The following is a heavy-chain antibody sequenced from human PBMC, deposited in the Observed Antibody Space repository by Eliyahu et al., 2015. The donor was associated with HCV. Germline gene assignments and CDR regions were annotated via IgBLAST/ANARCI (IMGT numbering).Heavy chain of an antibody. CDR3: AREGPNYDFWSGYGYYYYGMDV. CDR1: GFXFXSYX. D-gene: IGHD3-3*01. J-gene: IGHJ6*02. Sequence: EVQLVESGGGLVKPGGSLRLSCAAXGFXFXSYXXXWVXQAPGKGLEWVXSISSSSSYIYYADSVKGRFTISRDNAKNSLYLQMNSLRAEDTAVYYCAREGPNYDFWSGYGYYYYGMDVWGQGTTVTVSS. CDR2: ISSSSSYI. V-gene: IGHV3-21*01.